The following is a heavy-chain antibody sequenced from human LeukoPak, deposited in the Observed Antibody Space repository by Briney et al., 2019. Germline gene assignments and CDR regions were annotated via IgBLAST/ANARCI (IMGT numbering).Heavy chain of an antibody. J-gene: IGHJ6*02. Sequence: GASVKVSCKASGGTFSSYAISWVRQAPGQGLEWMGRIIPILGIASYAQKFQGRVTITADKSTSTAYMELSSLRSEDTAVYYCARDRDRVYYGSGGLDVWGQGTTVTVSS. CDR3: ARDRDRVYYGSGGLDV. V-gene: IGHV1-69*04. CDR1: GGTFSSYA. D-gene: IGHD3-10*01. CDR2: IIPILGIA.